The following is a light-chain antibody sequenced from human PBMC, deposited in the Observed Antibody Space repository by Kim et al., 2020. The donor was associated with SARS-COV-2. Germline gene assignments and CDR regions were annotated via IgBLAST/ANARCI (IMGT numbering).Light chain of an antibody. CDR1: QSVNYMH. CDR3: QHFGSPPIA. CDR2: GAS. Sequence: LSPGERATLSCRASQSVNYMHVVWYQQRPGQPPRLVMDGASSRVAGTPDRFSGSGSGTDFTLTISRLEPEDFAVYYCQHFGSPPIAFGQGTRLEIK. V-gene: IGKV3-20*01. J-gene: IGKJ5*01.